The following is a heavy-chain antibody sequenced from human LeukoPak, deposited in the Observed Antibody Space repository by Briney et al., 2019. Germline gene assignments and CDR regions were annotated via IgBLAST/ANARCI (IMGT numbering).Heavy chain of an antibody. V-gene: IGHV4-59*01. CDR3: AREGGYSYGNNWFDP. D-gene: IGHD5-18*01. CDR1: GGSISSYY. Sequence: SETLSLTCTVSGGSISSYYWSWIRQPPGKGLEWIGYIYYSGSTNYNPSLKSRVTISVDTSKDQLSLKLSSVTAADTAVYYCAREGGYSYGNNWFDPWGQGTLVTVSS. J-gene: IGHJ5*02. CDR2: IYYSGST.